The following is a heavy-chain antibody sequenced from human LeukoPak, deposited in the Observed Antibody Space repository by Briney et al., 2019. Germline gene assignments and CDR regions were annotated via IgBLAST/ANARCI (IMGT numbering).Heavy chain of an antibody. J-gene: IGHJ5*02. D-gene: IGHD1-26*01. CDR3: AREVVGANWFDP. CDR2: IYPGDSDT. V-gene: IGHV5-51*01. Sequence: GESLKISCKGSGFSFTNYWIAWVRQMPGKGLEWMGIIYPGDSDTRYSPSFQGQVTISADKSISTAYLQWSSLKASDTAIYYCAREVVGANWFDPWGQGTLVTVSS. CDR1: GFSFTNYW.